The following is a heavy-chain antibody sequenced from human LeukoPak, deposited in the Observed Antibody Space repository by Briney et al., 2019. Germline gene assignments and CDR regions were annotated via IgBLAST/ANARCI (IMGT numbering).Heavy chain of an antibody. J-gene: IGHJ3*02. CDR2: ISYDGSNK. V-gene: IGHV3-30-3*01. Sequence: GGSLRLSCAASGFTFSSYAMHWVRQAPGKGLEWVAVISYDGSNKYYADSVKGRFTISRDNSKNTLYLQMNSLRAEDTAVYYCARGDSSGWYPDDFDIWGQGTMVTVSS. CDR3: ARGDSSGWYPDDFDI. D-gene: IGHD6-19*01. CDR1: GFTFSSYA.